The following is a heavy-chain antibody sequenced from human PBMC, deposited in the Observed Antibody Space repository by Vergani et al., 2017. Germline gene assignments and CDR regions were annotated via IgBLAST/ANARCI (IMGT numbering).Heavy chain of an antibody. Sequence: EVMLVQSGAEVKKPGESLKISCKGSGYSFTSYWIGWVRQMPGKGLEWMGIIYPGDSDTRYSPSFQGQVTISADKSISTAYLQWSSLKASDTAMYYCARIYDFWSGYEYYFDYWGQGTLVTVSS. J-gene: IGHJ4*02. CDR3: ARIYDFWSGYEYYFDY. CDR1: GYSFTSYW. D-gene: IGHD3-3*01. CDR2: IYPGDSDT. V-gene: IGHV5-51*03.